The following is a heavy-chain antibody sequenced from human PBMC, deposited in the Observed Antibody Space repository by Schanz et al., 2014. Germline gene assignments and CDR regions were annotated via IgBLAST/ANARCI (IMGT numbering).Heavy chain of an antibody. CDR2: IFHSGRP. CDR3: AREGPGDYYGMDL. J-gene: IGHJ6*02. V-gene: IGHV4-30-2*06. Sequence: QVQLQESGSGLVTPSQTLSLTCAVAGGSMRRGAYSWNWIRQSPGKGLEWIGYIFHSGRPHYNPSFMSRVSIYPEAAKNQSPLTLGDGPAADTAVDYCAREGPGDYYGMDLWGQGRTVTVSS. CDR1: GGSMRRGAYS.